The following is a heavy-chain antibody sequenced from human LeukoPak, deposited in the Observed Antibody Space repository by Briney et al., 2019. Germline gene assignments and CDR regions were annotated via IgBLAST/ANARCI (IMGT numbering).Heavy chain of an antibody. V-gene: IGHV4-38-2*02. CDR1: GYSISSGYY. CDR2: IYHSGSI. J-gene: IGHJ4*02. CDR3: ARDPRVLDY. Sequence: PSETLSLTCTVSGYSISSGYYWGWIRQSPGKGLEWIGSIYHSGSIYHNPSLKSRVTISVDTSKNQFSLKLSSVTAADPAVYYCARDPRVLDYWGQGTLVTVSS.